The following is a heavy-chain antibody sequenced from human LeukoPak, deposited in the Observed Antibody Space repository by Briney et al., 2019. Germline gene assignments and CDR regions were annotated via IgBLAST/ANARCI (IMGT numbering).Heavy chain of an antibody. V-gene: IGHV3-74*01. CDR3: ARDYGRSRDYGMDV. CDR1: GFTLSNYW. CDR2: INADGSSA. D-gene: IGHD3-10*01. J-gene: IGHJ6*02. Sequence: GGSLRLSCAASGFTLSNYWMHWVRQAPGKGLVWVSRINADGSSASYADSVKGRFTISRDNAKNTLYLQMNSLRAEDTAMYYCARDYGRSRDYGMDVWGQGTTVTVSS.